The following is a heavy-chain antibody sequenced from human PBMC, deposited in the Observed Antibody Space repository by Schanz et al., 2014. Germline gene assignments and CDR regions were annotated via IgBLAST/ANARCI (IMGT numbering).Heavy chain of an antibody. Sequence: EAQLVESGGGLVQPGGSLRFSCAASGFTFSSYAMSWVRQAPGKGLELVSAISCSGGSTYYADSVKGRFTISRDNSKSTLYLQMNSLRAEDTAVYYCRLWFGELYYGMDVWGQGTTVTVSS. CDR3: RLWFGELYYGMDV. J-gene: IGHJ6*02. D-gene: IGHD3-10*01. CDR1: GFTFSSYA. V-gene: IGHV3-23*04. CDR2: ISCSGGST.